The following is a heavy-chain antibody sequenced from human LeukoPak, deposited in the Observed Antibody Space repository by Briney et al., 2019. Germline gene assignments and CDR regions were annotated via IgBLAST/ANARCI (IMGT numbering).Heavy chain of an antibody. D-gene: IGHD3-16*01. CDR1: GGTFSSYA. V-gene: IGHV1-69*13. Sequence: SVKVSCKASGGTFSSYAISWVRQAPGQGLEWMGGIIPIFGTANYAQKFQGRVTITADESTSTAYVELSSLRSEDTAVYYCARDPARGISAPQGFDPWGQGTLVTVSS. CDR2: IIPIFGTA. CDR3: ARDPARGISAPQGFDP. J-gene: IGHJ5*02.